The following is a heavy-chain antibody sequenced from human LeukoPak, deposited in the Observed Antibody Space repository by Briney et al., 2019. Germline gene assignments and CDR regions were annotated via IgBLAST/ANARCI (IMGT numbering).Heavy chain of an antibody. D-gene: IGHD6-19*01. V-gene: IGHV3-23*01. CDR2: ISGSGGST. CDR1: GFTFSIYW. CDR3: AKGSRIAVAGNYDY. Sequence: PGGSLRLSCAASGFTFSIYWMHWVRQGPGEGLEWVSAISGSGGSTYYADSVKGRFTISRDNSKNTLYLQMNSLRAEDTAVYYCAKGSRIAVAGNYDYWGQGTLVTVSS. J-gene: IGHJ4*02.